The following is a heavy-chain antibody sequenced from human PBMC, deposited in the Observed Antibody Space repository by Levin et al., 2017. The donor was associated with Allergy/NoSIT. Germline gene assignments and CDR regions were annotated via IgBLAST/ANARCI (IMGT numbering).Heavy chain of an antibody. Sequence: GESLKISCKVSGYTLTELSMHWVRQAPGKGLEWMGGFDPEDGETIYAQKFQGRVTMTEDTSTDTAYMELSSLRSEDTAVYYCATDRSGWELLMSTWGQGTLVTVSS. CDR2: FDPEDGET. V-gene: IGHV1-24*01. J-gene: IGHJ5*02. D-gene: IGHD1-26*01. CDR1: GYTLTELS. CDR3: ATDRSGWELLMST.